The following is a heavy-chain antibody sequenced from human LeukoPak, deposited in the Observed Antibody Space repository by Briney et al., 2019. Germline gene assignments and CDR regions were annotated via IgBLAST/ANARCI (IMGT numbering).Heavy chain of an antibody. J-gene: IGHJ5*02. D-gene: IGHD6-6*01. V-gene: IGHV3-7*01. CDR2: INEDGSKK. CDR1: GFTFTNYW. CDR3: ASSSYSSSSS. Sequence: GGSLRLSCAASGFTFTNYWMIWVRQAPGKGLEWVANINEDGSKKYYVGSVEGRFTISRDNAKNSVFLQMNSLRAEDTAKYYCASSSYSSSSSWGQGTLVTVSS.